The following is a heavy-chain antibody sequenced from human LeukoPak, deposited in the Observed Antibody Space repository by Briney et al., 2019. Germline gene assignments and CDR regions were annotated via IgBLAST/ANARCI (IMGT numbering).Heavy chain of an antibody. J-gene: IGHJ4*02. CDR2: IRYDGTNK. CDR1: GFTFSSYG. D-gene: IGHD3-22*01. V-gene: IGHV3-30*02. CDR3: ARGLSYYDSSGYGRDY. Sequence: GGSLRLSCAASGFTFSSYGMHWVRQAPGKGLEWVAFIRYDGTNKYYADSVKGRFTISRDNAKNSLYLQMNSLRAEDTALYYCARGLSYYDSSGYGRDYWGQGTLVTVSS.